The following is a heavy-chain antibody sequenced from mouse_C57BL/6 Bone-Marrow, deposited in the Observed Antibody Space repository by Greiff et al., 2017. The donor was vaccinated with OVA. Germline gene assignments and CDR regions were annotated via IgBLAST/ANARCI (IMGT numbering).Heavy chain of an antibody. Sequence: DVMLVESGGGLVQPKGSLKLSCAASGFSFNTYAMNWVRQAPGKGLEWVARIRSKSNNYATYYADSVKDRFTISRDDSESMLYLQMNNLKTEDTAMYYCVITTVVAPRWYFDVWGTGTTVTVSS. CDR2: IRSKSNNYAT. V-gene: IGHV10-1*01. CDR3: VITTVVAPRWYFDV. J-gene: IGHJ1*03. CDR1: GFSFNTYA. D-gene: IGHD1-1*01.